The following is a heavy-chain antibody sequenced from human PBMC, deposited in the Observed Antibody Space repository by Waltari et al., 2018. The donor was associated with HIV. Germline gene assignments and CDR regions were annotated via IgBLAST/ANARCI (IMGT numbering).Heavy chain of an antibody. CDR2: FNFNGYST. CDR3: VRGFREGHESSWFLMWFES. D-gene: IGHD6-13*01. CDR1: GLTFDDYG. V-gene: IGHV3-20*04. Sequence: VQLVESGGQVIRPGGSLRLSCAASGLTFDDYGLNWVRQVPGKGLEWVCAFNFNGYSTGCSDSVVVRFTISIDNARKALHLQMHSRRVDDAAIYYCVRGFREGHESSWFLMWFESWGPGTPVIVS. J-gene: IGHJ5*01.